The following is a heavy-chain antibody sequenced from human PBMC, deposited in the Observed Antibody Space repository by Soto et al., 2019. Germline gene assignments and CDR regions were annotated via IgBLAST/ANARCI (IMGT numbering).Heavy chain of an antibody. CDR2: INPSGGST. CDR3: GGAFHEYSTLHFDY. Sequence: ASVKVSCKASGYTFTSYYMHWVRQAPGQGLEGMGIINPSGGSTSYAQKFQGRVTMTRDTSTSTVYMELRSLRSEETAGYYWGGAFHEYSTLHFDYWGQGTLVTVSS. CDR1: GYTFTSYY. J-gene: IGHJ4*02. V-gene: IGHV1-46*01. D-gene: IGHD4-4*01.